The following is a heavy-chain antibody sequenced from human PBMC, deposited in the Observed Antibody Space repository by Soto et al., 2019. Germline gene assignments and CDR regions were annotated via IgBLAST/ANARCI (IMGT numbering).Heavy chain of an antibody. CDR3: ARAPILVGETTYENYFDY. Sequence: SVKVSCKASRGTFSNFVISWVRQAPGQGLEWMGGNIPIFGTANYAQKFQGRVTIIADESTGTTYMELTSLRSEDTAVYYCARAPILVGETTYENYFDYWGQGTLVTVSS. CDR1: RGTFSNFV. V-gene: IGHV1-69*13. J-gene: IGHJ4*02. CDR2: NIPIFGTA. D-gene: IGHD2-21*01.